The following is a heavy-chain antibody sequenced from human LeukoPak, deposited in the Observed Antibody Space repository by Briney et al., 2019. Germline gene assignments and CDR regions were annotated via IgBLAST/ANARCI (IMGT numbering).Heavy chain of an antibody. CDR2: IYYSGST. J-gene: IGHJ5*02. V-gene: IGHV4-31*03. D-gene: IGHD6-6*01. CDR1: GGSISSGGYY. CDR3: ARAEYSSSYNWFDP. Sequence: SETLSLTCTVSGGSISSGGYYWSWIRQHPGKGLEWIGYIYYSGSTYYNPSLKSRVTISVDTSKNQFSLKLSSVTAADTAVYYCARAEYSSSYNWFDPWGQGTLVTVSS.